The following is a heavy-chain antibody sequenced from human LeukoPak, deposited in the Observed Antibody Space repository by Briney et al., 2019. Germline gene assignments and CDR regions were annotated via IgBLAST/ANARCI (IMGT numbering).Heavy chain of an antibody. V-gene: IGHV1-69*04. Sequence: ASVKVSCKASGGTFSSYAISWVRQAPGQGLEWMGRIIPILGIANYAQKFQGRVTITADKSTSTAYMELSSLRSEDTAVYYCAGEGVIFDRDYYGMDVCGQGTTVTVSS. J-gene: IGHJ6*02. D-gene: IGHD3-10*01. CDR2: IIPILGIA. CDR1: GGTFSSYA. CDR3: AGEGVIFDRDYYGMDV.